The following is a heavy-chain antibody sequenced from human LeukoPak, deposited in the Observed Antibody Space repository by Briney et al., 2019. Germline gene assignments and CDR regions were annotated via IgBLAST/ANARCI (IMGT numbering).Heavy chain of an antibody. D-gene: IGHD1-14*01. J-gene: IGHJ4*02. CDR3: ARLGPDRFEGYFDY. CDR1: GGSISSYY. Sequence: SETLSLTCTVSGGSISSYYWSWIRQPPGKGLEWIGYIYYSGSTNYNPSLKSRVTISVDTSKNQFSLKLSSVTAADTAVYYCARLGPDRFEGYFDYWGQGTLVTVSS. CDR2: IYYSGST. V-gene: IGHV4-59*01.